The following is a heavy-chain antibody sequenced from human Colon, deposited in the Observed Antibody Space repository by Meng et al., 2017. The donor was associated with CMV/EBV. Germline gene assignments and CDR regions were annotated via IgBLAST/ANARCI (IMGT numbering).Heavy chain of an antibody. D-gene: IGHD3-10*01. Sequence: GESLKISCAASGFTFSSYWMSWVRQAPGKGLEWVASISKTSSFINYADSVKGRFIISRENAMNTVHLQMNSLRVEDTAVYYCTRAILGPIIGEFEYWGQGTLVTVSS. CDR2: ISKTSSFI. J-gene: IGHJ4*02. CDR1: GFTFSSYW. V-gene: IGHV3-21*06. CDR3: TRAILGPIIGEFEY.